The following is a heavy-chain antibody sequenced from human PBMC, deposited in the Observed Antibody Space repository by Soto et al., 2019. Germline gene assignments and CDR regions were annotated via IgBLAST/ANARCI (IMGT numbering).Heavy chain of an antibody. CDR2: IFDSGST. J-gene: IGHJ2*01. Sequence: QVQLQESGPGLVKPSETLSLTCTVSGGSISGGVHSWSWIRQPPGKGLEWIGHIFDSGSTYYNPSLKSRLTLSVDTSKNQFSLRLSSVTAADTAVYYCARDIMPLTNDWYFDLWGRGTLVTVSS. CDR1: GGSISGGVHS. CDR3: ARDIMPLTNDWYFDL. D-gene: IGHD2-8*01. V-gene: IGHV4-30-4*01.